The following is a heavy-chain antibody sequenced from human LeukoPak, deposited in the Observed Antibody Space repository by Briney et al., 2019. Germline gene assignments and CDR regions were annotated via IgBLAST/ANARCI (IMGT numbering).Heavy chain of an antibody. J-gene: IGHJ4*02. Sequence: GGSLRLSCAASGFTFSSYAMSRVRQAPGKGLEWVSAISGSGGSTYYADSVKGRFTISRDNSKNTLYLQMNSLKTEDTAEYYCKYYDTSGYYPSDYWGQGTLVTVSS. V-gene: IGHV3-23*01. CDR3: KYYDTSGYYPSDY. D-gene: IGHD3-22*01. CDR1: GFTFSSYA. CDR2: ISGSGGST.